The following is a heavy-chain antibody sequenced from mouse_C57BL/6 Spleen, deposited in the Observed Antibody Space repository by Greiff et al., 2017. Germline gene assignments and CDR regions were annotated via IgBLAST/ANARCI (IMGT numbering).Heavy chain of an antibody. CDR2: INPGSGGT. J-gene: IGHJ3*01. Sequence: QVQLQQSGAELVRPGTSVKVSCKASGYAFTNYLIEWVKQRPGQGLEWIGVINPGSGGTKYNEKFKGKATLTADKSSSTAYRQLSSLTSEDSSVYFCACLITTDFSWFAYWGQGTLVTVSA. D-gene: IGHD1-1*01. V-gene: IGHV1-54*01. CDR1: GYAFTNYL. CDR3: ACLITTDFSWFAY.